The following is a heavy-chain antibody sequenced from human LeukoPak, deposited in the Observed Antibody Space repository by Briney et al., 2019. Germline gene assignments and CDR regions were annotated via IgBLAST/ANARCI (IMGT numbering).Heavy chain of an antibody. V-gene: IGHV3-7*03. Sequence: PGGSLRLSCVASGFTFGKYWMSWVRQAPGKGLEWVANIKLDGSEKNYVDSVKGRFTISRDNTKNSLYLHMNSLRAEDTAVFYCARDQYDTWSRRGNFDSWGQGTLVIVSS. D-gene: IGHD3/OR15-3a*01. CDR1: GFTFGKYW. J-gene: IGHJ4*02. CDR2: IKLDGSEK. CDR3: ARDQYDTWSRRGNFDS.